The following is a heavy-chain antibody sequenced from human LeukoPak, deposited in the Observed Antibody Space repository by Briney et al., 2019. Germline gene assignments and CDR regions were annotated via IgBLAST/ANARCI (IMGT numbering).Heavy chain of an antibody. D-gene: IGHD3-3*01. CDR3: ARAGVVSNPKSYWYFDL. CDR2: IYYSGRT. J-gene: IGHJ2*01. CDR1: GGTISSYC. Sequence: SETLSLTCTVSGGTISSYCWSWIRQPPGKGLEWIVYIYYSGRTNYNPSLESRVTISVATTNNHFLLKLRSGSAEDTTVYCCARAGVVSNPKSYWYFDLWRRGTLLSLSS. V-gene: IGHV4-59*01.